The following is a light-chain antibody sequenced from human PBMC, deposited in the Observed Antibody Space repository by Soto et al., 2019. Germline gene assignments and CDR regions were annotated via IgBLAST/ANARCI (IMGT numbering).Light chain of an antibody. Sequence: QLVLTQSPSASASLGASVKLTCTLSSGHSTYAIAWHQQLPEKGPRYLMKLNSDGSHNKGDGIPDRFSGSSSGTERYLTISSLQSEDEAVYYCQTWGTGVVFGGGTKLTVL. CDR1: SGHSTYA. J-gene: IGLJ2*01. CDR3: QTWGTGVV. CDR2: LNSDGSH. V-gene: IGLV4-69*01.